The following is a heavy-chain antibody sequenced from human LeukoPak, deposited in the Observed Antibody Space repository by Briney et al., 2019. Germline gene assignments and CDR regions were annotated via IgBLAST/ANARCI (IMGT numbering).Heavy chain of an antibody. CDR2: VSGSGGST. J-gene: IGHJ4*02. D-gene: IGHD2-15*01. V-gene: IGHV3-23*01. Sequence: GVSLRLSCAASGFTFSSYAITWVRQAPGKGLEWVSGVSGSGGSTYYADSVKGRFTISRDNSNHTLSLQVSSLRAEDTAVYYCAKSATVRIKAPCDCWGQGALLTVSS. CDR3: AKSATVRIKAPCDC. CDR1: GFTFSSYA.